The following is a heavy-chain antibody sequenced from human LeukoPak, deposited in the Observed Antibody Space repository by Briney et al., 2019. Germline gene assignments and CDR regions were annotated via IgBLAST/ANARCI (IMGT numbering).Heavy chain of an antibody. CDR1: GFTFSSYW. D-gene: IGHD3-22*01. Sequence: GGSLRLSCAASGFTFSSYWVSWVRQAPGKGLEWVANIKQDGSEKYYVDSVKGRFTISRDNAKNSLYLQMYSLRAEDTAVYYCARDRGDADYYDSFDYWGQGTLVTVSS. CDR2: IKQDGSEK. CDR3: ARDRGDADYYDSFDY. J-gene: IGHJ4*02. V-gene: IGHV3-7*01.